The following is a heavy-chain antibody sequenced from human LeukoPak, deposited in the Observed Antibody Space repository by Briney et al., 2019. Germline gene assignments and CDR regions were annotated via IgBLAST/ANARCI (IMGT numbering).Heavy chain of an antibody. V-gene: IGHV3-48*01. CDR2: ISSSSSTI. J-gene: IGHJ6*03. CDR3: ARGVGHRNRIQLWTRDYYYYMDV. Sequence: PGGSLRLSCAASGFTFSSYEMNWVRQAPGKGLEWVSYISSSSSTIYYADSVKGRFTISRDNAKNSLYLQMNSLRAEDTAVYYCARGVGHRNRIQLWTRDYYYYMDVWGKGTTVTVSS. D-gene: IGHD5-18*01. CDR1: GFTFSSYE.